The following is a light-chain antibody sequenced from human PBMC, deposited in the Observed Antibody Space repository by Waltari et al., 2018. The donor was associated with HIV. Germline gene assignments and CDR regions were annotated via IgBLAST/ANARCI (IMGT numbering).Light chain of an antibody. CDR1: SSDVGGSHY. CDR2: DVS. Sequence: QSALTQPASVSGSPGQSLTISRTGTSSDVGGSHYVSWYQQHPGKAPNLMIYDVSNRPSGVSNRFSGSKSGNTASLTISGLQAEDEADYYCSSYTSSSTRVFGGGTKLTVL. J-gene: IGLJ2*01. CDR3: SSYTSSSTRV. V-gene: IGLV2-14*03.